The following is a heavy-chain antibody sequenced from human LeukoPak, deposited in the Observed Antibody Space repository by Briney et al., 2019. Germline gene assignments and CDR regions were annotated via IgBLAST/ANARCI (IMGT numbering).Heavy chain of an antibody. CDR3: ARVLGYYYDSSSYSYLDY. V-gene: IGHV1-69*04. J-gene: IGHJ4*02. D-gene: IGHD3-22*01. CDR2: IIPMLGIT. CDR1: GDTFSSYA. Sequence: VASVKVSCKASGDTFSSYAITWVRQAPGQGLEWMGRIIPMLGITNYAQRFQSRVTITADKSTSTAYMELSSLRSEDTAVYYCARVLGYYYDSSSYSYLDYWGQGTLVTVSS.